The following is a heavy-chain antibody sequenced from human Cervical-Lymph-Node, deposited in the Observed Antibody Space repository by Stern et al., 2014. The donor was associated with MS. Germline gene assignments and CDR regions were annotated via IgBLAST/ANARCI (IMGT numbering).Heavy chain of an antibody. J-gene: IGHJ4*02. V-gene: IGHV3-30*03. CDR2: ISYDGNHK. D-gene: IGHD2-8*01. CDR3: ARDYEDTSMLFDH. Sequence: DQLVESGGAVVQPGRSLRLSCAASGFTFSSYVMHWVRQAPGKGLEWVTVISYDGNHKYYAASVKGRFTISRDNSKNTLHLQMNSVTPDDTAIYYCARDYEDTSMLFDHWGQGTLVTVSS. CDR1: GFTFSSYV.